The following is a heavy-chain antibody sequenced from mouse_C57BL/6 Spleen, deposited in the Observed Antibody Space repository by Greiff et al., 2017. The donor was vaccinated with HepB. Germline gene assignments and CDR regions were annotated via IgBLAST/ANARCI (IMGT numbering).Heavy chain of an antibody. V-gene: IGHV1-64*01. CDR3: ARETTVGATWVYFDY. J-gene: IGHJ2*01. CDR2: IHPNSGST. Sequence: VQLQQPGAELVKPGASVKLSCKASGYTFTSYWMHWVKQRPGQGLEWIGMIHPNSGSTNYNEKFKSKATLTVDKSSSTAYMQLSSLTSEDSAVYYCARETTVGATWVYFDYWGQGTTLTVSS. D-gene: IGHD1-1*01. CDR1: GYTFTSYW.